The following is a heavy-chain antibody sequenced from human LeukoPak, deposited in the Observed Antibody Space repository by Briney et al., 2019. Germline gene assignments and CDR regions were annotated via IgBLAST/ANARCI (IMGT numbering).Heavy chain of an antibody. CDR3: ARQGYYDSSGYTSH. CDR1: GGSISSGGYY. D-gene: IGHD3-22*01. Sequence: SETLSLTCTVSGGSISSGGYYWSWIRQHPGKGLEWIGYIYYSGSTYYNPSLKSRVTISVDTSKNQFSLKLSSVTAADTAVYYCARQGYYDSSGYTSHRGQGTLVTVSS. V-gene: IGHV4-31*03. CDR2: IYYSGST. J-gene: IGHJ4*02.